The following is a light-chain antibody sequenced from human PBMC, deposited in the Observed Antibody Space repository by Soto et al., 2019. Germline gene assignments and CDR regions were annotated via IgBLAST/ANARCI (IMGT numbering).Light chain of an antibody. V-gene: IGKV1-33*01. Sequence: DIQMTQSPSSLSASVRDRVTITCQASQDITNYLNWYQQKPGKDPRLLVYDGSNLDTGVPSRFSGSGSGTHFSFTISSLHPEDIATYYCQQFDSLPITFGQGTRLEI. J-gene: IGKJ5*01. CDR2: DGS. CDR3: QQFDSLPIT. CDR1: QDITNY.